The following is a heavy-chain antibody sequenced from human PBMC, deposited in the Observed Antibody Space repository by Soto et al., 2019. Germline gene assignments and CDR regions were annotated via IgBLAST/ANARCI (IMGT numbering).Heavy chain of an antibody. J-gene: IGHJ6*02. CDR1: GFTFSSYA. V-gene: IGHV3-30-3*01. D-gene: IGHD3-3*02. CDR2: ISYDGSNK. CDR3: ARVLDESYYYYYGMDV. Sequence: GGSLRLSCAASGFTFSSYAMHWVRQAPGKGLEWVAVISYDGSNKYYADSVKGRFTISRDNSKNTLYLQMNSLRAEDTAVYYCARVLDESYYYYYGMDVWGQGTTVTVSS.